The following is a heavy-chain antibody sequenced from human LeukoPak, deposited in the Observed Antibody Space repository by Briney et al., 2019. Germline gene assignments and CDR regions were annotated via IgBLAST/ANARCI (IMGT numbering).Heavy chain of an antibody. CDR3: ARVSYYYDSSGYSYYYYMDV. Sequence: GGSLRLPCAASGFTFSDYYMSWIRQAPGKGLEWLTYISSTGGTLYYADSVKGRFTISRDNGNNSLYLQMSSLGVEDTAVYYCARVSYYYDSSGYSYYYYMDVWGKGTTVTVSS. J-gene: IGHJ6*03. V-gene: IGHV3-11*04. D-gene: IGHD3-22*01. CDR1: GFTFSDYY. CDR2: ISSTGGTL.